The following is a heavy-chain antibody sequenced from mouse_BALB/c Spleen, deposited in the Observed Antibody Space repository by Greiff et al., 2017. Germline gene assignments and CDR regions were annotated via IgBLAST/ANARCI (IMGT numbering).Heavy chain of an antibody. CDR3: TRGRGCFDY. V-gene: IGHV5-6-4*01. CDR2: ISSGGSYT. D-gene: IGHD3-3*01. Sequence: EVQLVESGGGLVKPGGSLKLSCAASGFTFSSYTMSWVRQTPEKRLEWVATISSGGSYTYYPDSVKGRFTISRDNAKNTLYLQMSSLKSEDTAMYYCTRGRGCFDYWGQGTTLTVSS. J-gene: IGHJ2*01. CDR1: GFTFSSYT.